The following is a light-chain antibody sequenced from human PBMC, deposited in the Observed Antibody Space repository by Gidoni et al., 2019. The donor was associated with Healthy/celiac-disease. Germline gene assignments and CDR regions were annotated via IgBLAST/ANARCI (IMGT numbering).Light chain of an antibody. Sequence: DIQMTQSPSTLSASVGDRVTITCRASQSISSWLAWYQQKPGKAPKLLIYDASSVESGVPSRCSGSGSGTEFTITISSLQPDDVATYYCQQYNSYTWTFGQGTKVEIK. CDR2: DAS. CDR1: QSISSW. V-gene: IGKV1-5*01. CDR3: QQYNSYTWT. J-gene: IGKJ1*01.